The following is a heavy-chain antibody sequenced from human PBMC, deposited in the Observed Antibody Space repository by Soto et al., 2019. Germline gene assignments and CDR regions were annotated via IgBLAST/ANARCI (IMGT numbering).Heavy chain of an antibody. CDR1: GFTFSGFA. CDR3: ARPAYYDFWSGLEI. CDR2: ISGNAYGI. Sequence: EVQLLESGGGLVQPGGSLRLSCAASGFTFSGFAMTWVRQAPGKGLEWVSSISGNAYGIYYADSVKGRFTISRDNSKNTLYLQMSSLRAEDTAIYYCARPAYYDFWSGLEIWCQGSLVTVSS. V-gene: IGHV3-23*01. D-gene: IGHD3-3*01. J-gene: IGHJ4*02.